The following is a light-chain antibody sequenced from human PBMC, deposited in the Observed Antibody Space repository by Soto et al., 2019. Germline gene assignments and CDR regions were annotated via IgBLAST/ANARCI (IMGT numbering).Light chain of an antibody. J-gene: IGLJ1*01. CDR1: GSDVGGYDY. Sequence: QSVLTQPASVSGSPGQSITISCTGTGSDVGGYDYVSWYQHHPGKAPKVMIYEVTNRPSGVSNRFSGSKSGNTASLTISGLLAEDEADYDCSSYTSSGTYVFGTVTKVTVL. CDR3: SSYTSSGTYV. CDR2: EVT. V-gene: IGLV2-14*01.